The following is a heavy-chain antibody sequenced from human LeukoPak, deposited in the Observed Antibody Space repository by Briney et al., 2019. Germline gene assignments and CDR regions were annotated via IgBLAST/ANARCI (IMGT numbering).Heavy chain of an antibody. J-gene: IGHJ3*01. V-gene: IGHV3-33*01. Sequence: PGGSLTLSCAASGFTFSSYGMHWVRQAPGKGLEWVAVIWYDGSDEYYTDSVKGRFTIFRDNSKNTLYLQMNSLRAEDTAIYYCARAGDASDLWGQGTMVTVSS. CDR1: GFTFSSYG. CDR2: IWYDGSDE. CDR3: ARAGDASDL.